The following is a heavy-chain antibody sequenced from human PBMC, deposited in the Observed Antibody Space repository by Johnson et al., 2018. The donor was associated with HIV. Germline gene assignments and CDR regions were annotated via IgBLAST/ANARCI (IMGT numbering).Heavy chain of an antibody. J-gene: IGHJ3*02. Sequence: QVHLVESGGGVVQPGRSLRLSCAASGLTFSSYAMHWVRQAPGKGLEWVAVISYDGSNKYYADSVKGRFTISRDNSKNTLYLQMNSLRAEDTAVYYCARASDAFDIWGQGTMVTVSS. V-gene: IGHV3-30*04. CDR3: ARASDAFDI. CDR2: ISYDGSNK. CDR1: GLTFSSYA.